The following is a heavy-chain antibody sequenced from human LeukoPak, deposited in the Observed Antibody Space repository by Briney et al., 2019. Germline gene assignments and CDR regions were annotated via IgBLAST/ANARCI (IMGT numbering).Heavy chain of an antibody. CDR1: GLTVRNNY. D-gene: IGHD3-10*01. CDR2: VYSDGST. Sequence: PGGSLRLSCAASGLTVRNNYMSWVRQAPGKGLEWVSVVYSDGSTYYEDSVKGRFTISRDTSKNTLSLQMNSLRVEDTAVYYCAREKGRGVISPYYDYWGQGTLVTVP. J-gene: IGHJ4*02. CDR3: AREKGRGVISPYYDY. V-gene: IGHV3-53*01.